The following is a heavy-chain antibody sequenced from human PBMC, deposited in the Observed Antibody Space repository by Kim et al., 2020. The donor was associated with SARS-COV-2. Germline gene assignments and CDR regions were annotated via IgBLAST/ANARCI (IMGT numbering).Heavy chain of an antibody. V-gene: IGHV4-59*01. Sequence: SETLSLTCTVSGGSISSYYWSWIRQPPGKGLEWIGYIYYSGSTNYNPSLKSRVTISVDTSKNQFSLKLSSVTAADTAVYYCARVGYDFWSGYYSHYYYGMDVWGQGTTVTVSS. CDR2: IYYSGST. J-gene: IGHJ6*02. D-gene: IGHD3-3*01. CDR3: ARVGYDFWSGYYSHYYYGMDV. CDR1: GGSISSYY.